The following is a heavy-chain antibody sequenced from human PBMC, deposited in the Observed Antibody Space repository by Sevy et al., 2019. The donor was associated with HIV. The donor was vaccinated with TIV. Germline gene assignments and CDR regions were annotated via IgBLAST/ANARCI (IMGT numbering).Heavy chain of an antibody. J-gene: IGHJ4*02. CDR3: TRDAGYSNAWPPYDY. CDR2: ISSAGRNK. V-gene: IGHV3-30*04. CDR1: GLTFSSHA. D-gene: IGHD6-19*01. Sequence: GGSLRLSCAASGLTFSSHAMHWVRQAPGKGLEWVAVISSAGRNKYYADSVKVRFNISRDNPKNTLYLQMNSQTPEAPAVYHCTRDAGYSNAWPPYDYRGPGTLVTVT.